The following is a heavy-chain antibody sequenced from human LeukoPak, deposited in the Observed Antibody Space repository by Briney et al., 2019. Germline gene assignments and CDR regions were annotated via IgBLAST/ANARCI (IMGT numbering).Heavy chain of an antibody. CDR3: AKDRRYERRELTAFDY. CDR2: ISGSGGST. Sequence: GGSLRLSCAASGFTFSSYAMSWVRQAPGKGLEWVSAISGSGGSTYYADSVKGRFTISRDNSKNTLYLQMNSLRAEDTAVYYCAKDRRYERRELTAFDYWGQGTLVTVSS. J-gene: IGHJ4*02. CDR1: GFTFSSYA. D-gene: IGHD1-26*01. V-gene: IGHV3-23*01.